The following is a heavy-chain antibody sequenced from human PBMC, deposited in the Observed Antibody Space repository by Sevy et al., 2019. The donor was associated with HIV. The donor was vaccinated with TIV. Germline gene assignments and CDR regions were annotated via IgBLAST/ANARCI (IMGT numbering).Heavy chain of an antibody. CDR1: GYTITSYY. Sequence: ASVKVSCKASGYTITSYYMHWVRQAPGQGLEWMGIVNPSGGSTSYAQKFQGRVTMTRDTSTSTVYMELISLRSEDTAVYYCARDGELLAFDIWGQGTMVTVSS. D-gene: IGHD3-10*01. CDR3: ARDGELLAFDI. CDR2: VNPSGGST. V-gene: IGHV1-46*01. J-gene: IGHJ3*02.